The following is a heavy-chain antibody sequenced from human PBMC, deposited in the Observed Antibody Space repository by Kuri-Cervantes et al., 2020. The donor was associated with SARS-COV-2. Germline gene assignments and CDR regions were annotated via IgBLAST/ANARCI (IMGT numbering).Heavy chain of an antibody. V-gene: IGHV3-7*01. CDR3: ARDANYGSRLPRKFDY. CDR1: GFMFSRYW. J-gene: IGHJ4*02. CDR2: INEDGSEK. D-gene: IGHD5-12*01. Sequence: GESLKISCAASGFMFSRYWMSWVRQAPGKGLEWVANINEDGSEKYYVDPVKGRFTISRDNAKNSLYLQMNSLRDEDTAVYYCARDANYGSRLPRKFDYWGQGTLVTVSS.